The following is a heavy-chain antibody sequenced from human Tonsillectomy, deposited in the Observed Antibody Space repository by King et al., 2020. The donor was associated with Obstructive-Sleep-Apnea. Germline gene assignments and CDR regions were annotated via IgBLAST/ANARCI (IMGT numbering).Heavy chain of an antibody. CDR3: TSYCSGGTCSVFYYYAMDV. Sequence: VQLVESGGGLVQPGRSLRLSCTGSGFTFGDYALNWFRQAPGKGLEWVGFIRGEAYGGTTDYAASVKGRFTFSRDDSKSIAYLQMNSLKSEDTAVYYCTSYCSGGTCSVFYYYAMDVWGQGSTVTVSS. CDR2: IRGEAYGGTT. D-gene: IGHD2-15*01. V-gene: IGHV3-49*03. CDR1: GFTFGDYA. J-gene: IGHJ6*02.